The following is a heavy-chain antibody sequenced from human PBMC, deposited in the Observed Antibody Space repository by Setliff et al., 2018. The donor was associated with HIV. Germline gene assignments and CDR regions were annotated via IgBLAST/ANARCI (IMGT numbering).Heavy chain of an antibody. D-gene: IGHD2-2*01. Sequence: PSETLSLTCTVSSGSISSHHYWTWIRQPPGKGLEWIGYLYYSGRTKYNPSLKSRVTISVDTSKNQFSLKLSSVTAADTAVYYCARGGGRYCSSTNCYPHAFDIWGQGTMVTVSS. CDR1: SGSISSHHY. CDR3: ARGGGRYCSSTNCYPHAFDI. J-gene: IGHJ3*02. CDR2: LYYSGRT. V-gene: IGHV4-59*11.